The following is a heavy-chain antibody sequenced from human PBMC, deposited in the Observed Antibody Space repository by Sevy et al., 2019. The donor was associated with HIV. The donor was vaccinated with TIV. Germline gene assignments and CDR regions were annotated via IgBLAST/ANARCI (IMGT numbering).Heavy chain of an antibody. D-gene: IGHD2-8*01. V-gene: IGHV3-23*01. Sequence: GGSLRLSCAASGFTFSKYSMSWVRQPPGKGLEWVSTLSFGCGEINYADSVKGRFTISRDNSKSSVYLRMNNLGPEDTAVFYCAREGCTKPHGVWGQGTLVTVSS. CDR3: AREGCTKPHGV. J-gene: IGHJ4*02. CDR2: LSFGCGEI. CDR1: GFTFSKYS.